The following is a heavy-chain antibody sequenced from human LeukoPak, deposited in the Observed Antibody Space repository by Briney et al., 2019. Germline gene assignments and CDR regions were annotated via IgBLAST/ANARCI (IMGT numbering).Heavy chain of an antibody. J-gene: IGHJ3*02. D-gene: IGHD5-24*01. CDR2: IYHSGST. Sequence: SGTLSLTCAVSGGSISSSNWWSWVRQPPGKGLEWIGEIYHSGSTNYNPSLKCRVTISVDKSKNQFSLKLSSVTAADTAVYYCAREGDGYNSVAFDIWGQGTMVTVSS. CDR3: AREGDGYNSVAFDI. V-gene: IGHV4-4*02. CDR1: GGSISSSNW.